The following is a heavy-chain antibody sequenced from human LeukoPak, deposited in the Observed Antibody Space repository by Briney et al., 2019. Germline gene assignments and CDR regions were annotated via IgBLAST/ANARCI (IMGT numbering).Heavy chain of an antibody. CDR1: GGSFSGYY. CDR2: INHSGST. CDR3: ARPLGYCSSTSCYNAFDI. J-gene: IGHJ3*02. Sequence: SETLSLTCAVYGGSFSGYYWSWIRQPPGKGLEWIGEINHSGSTNYNPSLKSRVTISVDKSMNQFSLKLSSVTAADTAVYYCARPLGYCSSTSCYNAFDIWGQGTMVTVSS. D-gene: IGHD2-2*02. V-gene: IGHV4-34*01.